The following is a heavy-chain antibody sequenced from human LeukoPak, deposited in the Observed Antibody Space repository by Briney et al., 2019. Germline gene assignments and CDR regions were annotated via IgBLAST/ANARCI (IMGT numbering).Heavy chain of an antibody. CDR2: ISAYNGNT. J-gene: IGHJ6*02. CDR3: ARPGYNWNQGYGMDV. CDR1: GYTFTSYG. D-gene: IGHD1-20*01. V-gene: IGHV1-18*01. Sequence: ASVMVSCKASGYTFTSYGISGVRQAPGQGLEWMGWISAYNGNTNYAQKLQGRVTMTTDTSTSTAYMELRSLRSDDTAVYYCARPGYNWNQGYGMDVWGQGTTVTVSS.